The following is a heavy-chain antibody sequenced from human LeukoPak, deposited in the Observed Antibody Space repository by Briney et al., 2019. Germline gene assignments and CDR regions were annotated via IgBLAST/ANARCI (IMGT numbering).Heavy chain of an antibody. J-gene: IGHJ4*02. V-gene: IGHV4-38-2*02. Sequence: SETLSLTCTVSGYSISRGYHWGWVRQPPGKGLEWIGSVHQSGSTYYNPSLKSRLTISADTSKSQFSLKLDSVTAADTAVYYCARVNFNPDYWGQGTLVTVSS. CDR1: GYSISRGYH. CDR3: ARVNFNPDY. D-gene: IGHD1-14*01. CDR2: VHQSGST.